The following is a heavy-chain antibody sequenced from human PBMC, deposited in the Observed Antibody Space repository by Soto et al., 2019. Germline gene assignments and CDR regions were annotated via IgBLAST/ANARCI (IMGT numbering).Heavy chain of an antibody. Sequence: QLQLQESGPGLVKPSETLSLTCTVSGGSISSSSYYWGWIRQPPGKGLEWIGSIYYSGSTYYNPSLKSRVTISADTPKNQFSLNLSPVTAPDTAVYYFASHPMVRGVIQGSFYDNWFDPWGQGTLVTVSS. V-gene: IGHV4-39*01. J-gene: IGHJ5*02. CDR3: ASHPMVRGVIQGSFYDNWFDP. D-gene: IGHD3-10*01. CDR2: IYYSGST. CDR1: GGSISSSSYY.